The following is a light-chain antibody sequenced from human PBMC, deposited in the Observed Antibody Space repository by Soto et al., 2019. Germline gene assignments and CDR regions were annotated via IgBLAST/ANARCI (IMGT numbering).Light chain of an antibody. CDR3: QQYSKWPIT. J-gene: IGKJ5*01. CDR1: QSVNSN. V-gene: IGKV3-15*01. Sequence: EIVMTQSPAILSVSPGESATLSCRASQSVNSNYLAWYQQHPGQPPRLLIYGISTRATGIPARFSGSGSGTEFSLTISSLQSEDFAVYYCQQYSKWPITFGQGTRLEFK. CDR2: GIS.